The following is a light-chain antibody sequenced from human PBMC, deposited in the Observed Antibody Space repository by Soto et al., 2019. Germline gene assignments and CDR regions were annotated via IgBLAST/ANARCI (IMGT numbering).Light chain of an antibody. CDR2: DAS. V-gene: IGKV3-11*01. J-gene: IGKJ1*01. Sequence: EIVLTQSPATLSLSXXXXXXXXXRASQSVSTYLAWYQQKPGQAPRLLIYDASNRATGIPARFSGSGSGTDFTLTISSLESEDFAVYYCQQRSNFITFGQGTKVDI. CDR3: QQRSNFIT. CDR1: QSVSTY.